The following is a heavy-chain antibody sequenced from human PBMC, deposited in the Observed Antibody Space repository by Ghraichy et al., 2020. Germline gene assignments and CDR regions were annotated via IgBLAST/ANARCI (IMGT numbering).Heavy chain of an antibody. J-gene: IGHJ4*02. CDR1: GSNNYY. CDR2: IYYAGTT. Sequence: SDTLSLTCTVSGSNNYYWDWIRQPPGGGLEWVGSIYYAGTTYYNPSLKSRVTISVHTSRNQFSLELSSVTAADTAIYYCARRARTHFDYWGQGILVTVSS. V-gene: IGHV4-39*01. CDR3: ARRARTHFDY.